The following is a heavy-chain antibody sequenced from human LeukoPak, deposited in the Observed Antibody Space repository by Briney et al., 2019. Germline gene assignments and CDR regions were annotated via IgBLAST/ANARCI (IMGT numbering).Heavy chain of an antibody. Sequence: GGSLRLSCAASGFTFSSYDMHWVRQATGKGLEWGSAIGTAGDTYYPGYVKGRFTISRENGKNSLYLQMNSLRAGDTAVCYCARGTIGENFDYWGQGTLVTVSS. V-gene: IGHV3-13*01. CDR2: IGTAGDT. J-gene: IGHJ4*02. D-gene: IGHD3-10*01. CDR1: GFTFSSYD. CDR3: ARGTIGENFDY.